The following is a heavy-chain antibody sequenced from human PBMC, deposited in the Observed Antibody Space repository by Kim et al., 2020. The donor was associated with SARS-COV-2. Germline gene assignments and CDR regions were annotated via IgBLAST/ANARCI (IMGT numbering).Heavy chain of an antibody. V-gene: IGHV3-23*01. CDR3: AKDLYDYSAMDV. Sequence: YADSVKGRFRIARDNSKNTLYLQMNSLRVEDTARYYCAKDLYDYSAMDVCGQGTPVTVSS. D-gene: IGHD4-4*01. J-gene: IGHJ6*02.